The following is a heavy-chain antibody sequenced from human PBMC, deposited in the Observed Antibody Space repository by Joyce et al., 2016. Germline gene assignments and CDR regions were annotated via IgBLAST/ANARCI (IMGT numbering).Heavy chain of an antibody. CDR1: GFTFVEYN. CDR3: ATGYSYGLFDY. CDR2: ISWDGGST. J-gene: IGHJ4*02. D-gene: IGHD5-18*01. V-gene: IGHV3-43*01. Sequence: EVQLVESGGDVVQPGGSLRLSCAASGFTFVEYNMHWVRQAPGKGLEWVSLISWDGGSTSYADSVKGRFTISRDNSKNSLFLQMNSLTPDDTALYYCATGYSYGLFDYWGQGTLVTVSS.